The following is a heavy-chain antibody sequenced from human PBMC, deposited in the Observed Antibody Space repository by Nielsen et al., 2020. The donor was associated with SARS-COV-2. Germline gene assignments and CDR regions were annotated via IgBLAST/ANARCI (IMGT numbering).Heavy chain of an antibody. Sequence: GESLKISCAASGFTFSSYGMHWVRQAPGKGLEWVAVISYDGSNKYYADSVKGRFTISRDNSKNTLYLQMNSLRAEDTAVYYCAKDDREGGYWGQGTLVTVSS. J-gene: IGHJ4*02. CDR2: ISYDGSNK. V-gene: IGHV3-30*18. CDR3: AKDDREGGY. D-gene: IGHD3-22*01. CDR1: GFTFSSYG.